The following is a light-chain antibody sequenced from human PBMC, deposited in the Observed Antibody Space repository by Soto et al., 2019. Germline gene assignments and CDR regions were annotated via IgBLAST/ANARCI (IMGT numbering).Light chain of an antibody. CDR1: QSVLYSSNNQNY. CDR2: WAS. V-gene: IGKV4-1*01. J-gene: IGKJ1*01. CDR3: QQYYTAFWT. Sequence: DIVMTQSPDSLAVSLGERATINCKSSQSVLYSSNNQNYLAWYQQKPGQPPKLLIYWASTREFGVPDRFSGSGSGTDFTLTIRSLQAEDVAVYYCQQYYTAFWTFGQGTKVEIK.